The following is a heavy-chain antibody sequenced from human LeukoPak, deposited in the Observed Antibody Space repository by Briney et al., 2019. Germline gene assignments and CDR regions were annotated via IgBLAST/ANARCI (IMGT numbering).Heavy chain of an antibody. CDR2: INPSGGST. Sequence: ASVKVSCKASGYTFTSYYMHWVRQAPGQGLEWMGIINPSGGSTSYAQKFRGRVTMTRDTSTSTVYMELSSLTSEDTAVYYCARERPTIAARSSNWFDPWGQGTLVTVSS. D-gene: IGHD6-6*01. V-gene: IGHV1-46*01. J-gene: IGHJ5*02. CDR1: GYTFTSYY. CDR3: ARERPTIAARSSNWFDP.